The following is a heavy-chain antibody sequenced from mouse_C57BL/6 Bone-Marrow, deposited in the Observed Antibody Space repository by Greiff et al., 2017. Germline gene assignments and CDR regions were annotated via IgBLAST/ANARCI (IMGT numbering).Heavy chain of an antibody. Sequence: EVKLVESGGGLVQPGGSLKLSCAASGFTFSDYGMAWVRQAPRKGPEWVAFISNLAYSIYYADTVTSRFTITRENAKNTLYLEMSSLRSEDTAMYYCARNPYYYAMDYWGQGTSVTVSS. CDR3: ARNPYYYAMDY. J-gene: IGHJ4*01. CDR1: GFTFSDYG. CDR2: ISNLAYSI. V-gene: IGHV5-15*01.